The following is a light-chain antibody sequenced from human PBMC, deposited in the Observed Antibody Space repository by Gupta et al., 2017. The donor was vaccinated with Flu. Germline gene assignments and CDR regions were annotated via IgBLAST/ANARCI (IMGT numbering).Light chain of an antibody. CDR2: TNS. J-gene: IGLJ3*02. CDR3: AAWDYSLNGWV. Sequence: SNSNIGTNTVNRYQQHPGTAPKLLIYTNSQRPSGVPDRFPGSKSGTSASLAISGLRSDDEADYYCAAWDYSLNGWVFGGGTKLTVL. V-gene: IGLV1-44*01. CDR1: NSNIGTNT.